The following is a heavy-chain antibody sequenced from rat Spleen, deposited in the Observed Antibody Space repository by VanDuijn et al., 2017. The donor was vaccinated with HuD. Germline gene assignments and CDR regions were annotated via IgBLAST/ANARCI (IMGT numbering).Heavy chain of an antibody. CDR3: TRGPPRDDGSYYYGYYFDY. D-gene: IGHD1-12*02. V-gene: IGHV2-19*01. CDR2: IQSGGST. J-gene: IGHJ2*01. Sequence: QVQLKESGPGLVRPSQTLSLSCTVSGFLLTTYNVHWVCQSPGKGLEWMGRIQSGGSTDYNSALKSRLSISRDTSKNQVFLKMNSLQTEDTAIYFCTRGPPRDDGSYYYGYYFDYWGQGVMVTVSS. CDR1: GFLLTTYN.